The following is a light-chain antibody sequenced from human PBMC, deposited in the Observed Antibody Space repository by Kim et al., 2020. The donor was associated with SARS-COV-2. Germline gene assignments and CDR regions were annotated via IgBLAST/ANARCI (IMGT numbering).Light chain of an antibody. CDR1: QSVSSY. J-gene: IGKJ4*01. V-gene: IGKV3-11*01. CDR3: QQRSNWPLT. Sequence: LSPGERATLSCRASQSVSSYLAWYQQKPGQAPRLLIYDAANRATGIPARFSGSGSGTDFTLTISSLEPEDFAVYYCQQRSNWPLTFGGGTKVDIK. CDR2: DAA.